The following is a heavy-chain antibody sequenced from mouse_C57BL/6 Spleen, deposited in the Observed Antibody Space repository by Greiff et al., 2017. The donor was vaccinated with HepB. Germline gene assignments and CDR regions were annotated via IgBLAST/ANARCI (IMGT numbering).Heavy chain of an antibody. CDR2: IHPNSGST. CDR1: GYTFTSYW. CDR3: ARDGNYGSSYDWYFDV. Sequence: QVHVKQSGAELVKPGASVKLSCKASGYTFTSYWMHWVKQRPGQGLEWIGMIHPNSGSTNYNEKFKSKATLTVDKSSSTAYMQLSSLTSEDSAVYYCARDGNYGSSYDWYFDVWGTGTTVTVSS. V-gene: IGHV1-64*01. D-gene: IGHD1-1*01. J-gene: IGHJ1*03.